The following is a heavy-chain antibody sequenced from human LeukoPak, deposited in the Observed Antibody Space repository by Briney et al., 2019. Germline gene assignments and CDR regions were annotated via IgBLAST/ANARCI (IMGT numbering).Heavy chain of an antibody. CDR1: GFTFSNAW. CDR3: TTDYSNYLNWFDP. D-gene: IGHD4-11*01. CDR2: IKTKTDGGTT. J-gene: IGHJ5*02. Sequence: GGSLRLSCAASGFTFSNAWMSWVRQAPGKGLEWVGRIKTKTDGGTTDYAAPVKGRFTISRDDSKNTLYLQMNSLKTEDTAVYYCTTDYSNYLNWFDPWGQGTLVTVSS. V-gene: IGHV3-15*01.